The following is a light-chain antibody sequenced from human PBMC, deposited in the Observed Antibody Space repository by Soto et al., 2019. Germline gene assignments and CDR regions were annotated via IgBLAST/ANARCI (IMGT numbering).Light chain of an antibody. V-gene: IGLV2-14*01. CDR3: SSYTTSSPHVV. CDR2: DVS. J-gene: IGLJ2*01. CDR1: SSDVGGYNY. Sequence: QSALTQPASVSGSPGQSITISCTGTSSDVGGYNYVSWYQQHPGKAPKLMIYDVSNRPSGVSNRFSGSNSGNTASLTISGLQAEDEGDYSCSSYTTSSPHVVFGGGTKLTVL.